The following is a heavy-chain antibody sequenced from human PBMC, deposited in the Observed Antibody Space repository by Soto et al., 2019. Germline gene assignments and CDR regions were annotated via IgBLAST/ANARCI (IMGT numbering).Heavy chain of an antibody. CDR2: IKSKIDGGTT. CDR1: GFTFSNAW. Sequence: EVQLVESGGGLVKPGGSLRLSCAASGFTFSNAWMNWVRQAPGKGLEWVGRIKSKIDGGTTEYVAPVKDIFTISRDDSKNTVYLQMNSLKTEYAAVYYCTTDHPYIYDGSCYDHWGQGTLVTVAS. V-gene: IGHV3-15*07. J-gene: IGHJ4*02. D-gene: IGHD3-22*01. CDR3: TTDHPYIYDGSCYDH.